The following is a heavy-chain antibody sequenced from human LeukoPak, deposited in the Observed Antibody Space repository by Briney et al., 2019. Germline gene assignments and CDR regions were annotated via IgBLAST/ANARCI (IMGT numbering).Heavy chain of an antibody. Sequence: GASVKVSCKASGGTFNSYAISWVRQAPGQGLEWMGRIIPILGIANYAQKFQGRVTITADKSTSTAYMELSSLRSEDTAVYYCARRGYSYGSYYFDYWGQGTLVTVSS. CDR3: ARRGYSYGSYYFDY. D-gene: IGHD5-18*01. J-gene: IGHJ4*02. CDR2: IIPILGIA. CDR1: GGTFNSYA. V-gene: IGHV1-69*04.